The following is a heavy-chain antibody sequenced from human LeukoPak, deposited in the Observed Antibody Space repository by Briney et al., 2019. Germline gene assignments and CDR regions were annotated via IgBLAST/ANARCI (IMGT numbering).Heavy chain of an antibody. Sequence: SETLSLTCTVSGGSISSYYWSWIRQPAGKGLEWIGRIYTSGSTNYNPSLKSRVTMSVDTSKNQFSLKLSSVTAADTAVYYCARDLGSTGYAPFDYWGQGTLVTVSS. V-gene: IGHV4-4*07. J-gene: IGHJ4*02. D-gene: IGHD3-9*01. CDR2: IYTSGST. CDR3: ARDLGSTGYAPFDY. CDR1: GGSISSYY.